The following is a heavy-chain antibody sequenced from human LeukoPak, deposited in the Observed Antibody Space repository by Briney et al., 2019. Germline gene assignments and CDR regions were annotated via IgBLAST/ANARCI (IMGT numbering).Heavy chain of an antibody. V-gene: IGHV3-33*08. CDR3: ARAVDSSGYYGYYFDY. J-gene: IGHJ4*02. D-gene: IGHD3-22*01. CDR2: IWYDGSKE. CDR1: GFTFDDYG. Sequence: PGGSLRLSCAASGFTFDDYGMSWVRQAPGKGLEWVAVIWYDGSKEYYADSVKGRFTISRDNSRSTLYLQMNSLRAEDTAVYYCARAVDSSGYYGYYFDYWGQGTLVTVSS.